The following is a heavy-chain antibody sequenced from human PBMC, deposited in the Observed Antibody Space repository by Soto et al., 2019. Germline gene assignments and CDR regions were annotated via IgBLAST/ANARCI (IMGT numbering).Heavy chain of an antibody. CDR2: ISYRGAST. CDR3: ARLAESATDY. V-gene: IGHV3-23*01. D-gene: IGHD6-19*01. J-gene: IGHJ4*01. CDR1: GFTFSTYA. Sequence: GXSLRLSCAASGFTFSTYAISWVGQAPGKGLEWVSSISYRGASTFYADSVKGRFTISRDNSGNTLNLQMNGLRVEDTAIYFCARLAESATDYWGRGTLVTVPQ.